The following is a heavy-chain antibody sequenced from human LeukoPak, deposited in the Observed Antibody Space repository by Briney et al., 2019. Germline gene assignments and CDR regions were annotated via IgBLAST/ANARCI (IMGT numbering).Heavy chain of an antibody. CDR1: GFTFTTYQ. D-gene: IGHD3-10*01. V-gene: IGHV3-48*03. CDR2: ISTTGDTI. Sequence: GGSLRLSCAASGFTFTTYQMKWVRQAPGKGLEWVSYISTTGDTIYYADSVKGRFTISRDNAKNSLYLQMNSLRAVDTAVYYCAGFYYYGSRAFDYWGQGTLVTVSS. J-gene: IGHJ4*02. CDR3: AGFYYYGSRAFDY.